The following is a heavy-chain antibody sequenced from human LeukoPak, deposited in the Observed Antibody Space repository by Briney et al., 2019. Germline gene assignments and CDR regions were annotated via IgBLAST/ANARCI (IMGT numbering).Heavy chain of an antibody. CDR1: GYTFTSYG. Sequence: ASVKVSCKASGYTFTSYGISWVRQAPGQGREWMGWISAYNGNTNYAQKLQGRVTMTTDTSTSTAYMELRSLRSDDTAVYYCARGGDYVWGSYRPYYFDYWGQGTLVTVSS. CDR3: ARGGDYVWGSYRPYYFDY. CDR2: ISAYNGNT. V-gene: IGHV1-18*01. D-gene: IGHD3-16*02. J-gene: IGHJ4*02.